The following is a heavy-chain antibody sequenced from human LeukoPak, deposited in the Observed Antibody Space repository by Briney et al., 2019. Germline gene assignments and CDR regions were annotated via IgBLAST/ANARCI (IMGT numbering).Heavy chain of an antibody. V-gene: IGHV1-69*05. D-gene: IGHD6-13*01. J-gene: IGHJ4*02. CDR1: GYTFTSYD. CDR2: IIPIFGTA. Sequence: SVTVSFKASGYTFTSYDISWVRQAPGQGLEWMGGIIPIFGTANYAQKFQGRVTITTDESTSTAYMELSSLRSEDTAVYYCAREQQLVLEWGQGTLVTVSS. CDR3: AREQQLVLE.